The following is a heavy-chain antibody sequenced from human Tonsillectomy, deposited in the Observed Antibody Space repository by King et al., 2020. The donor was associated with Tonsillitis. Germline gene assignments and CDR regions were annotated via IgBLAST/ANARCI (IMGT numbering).Heavy chain of an antibody. J-gene: IGHJ4*02. CDR1: GWPYREYY. CDR2: SNHSGKT. Sequence: VQLQQWGAGLLKPSDTLSLTCAVYGWPYREYYWSWVRQPPGKGLEWSGQSNHSGKTYYNLSLKSRVTMSVDTSKNQVSVRLSSVTAADTAVYYCARVSGSYGGGFDSWGQGTLVTVSS. D-gene: IGHD1-26*01. CDR3: ARVSGSYGGGFDS. V-gene: IGHV4-34*01.